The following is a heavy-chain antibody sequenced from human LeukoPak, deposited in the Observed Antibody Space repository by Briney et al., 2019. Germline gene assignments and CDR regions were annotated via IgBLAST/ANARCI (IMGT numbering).Heavy chain of an antibody. J-gene: IGHJ4*02. Sequence: PGRSLRLSCAASGFTFNGYAMHWVRQAPGKGQEWVAVIWHDGNNKYYADSVKGRFTISRDNSKNTVYLQMNSLRAEDTAVYYCARDWMGSTRLAGDYWGQGTLVTVSS. CDR2: IWHDGNNK. CDR1: GFTFNGYA. V-gene: IGHV3-33*01. CDR3: ARDWMGSTRLAGDY. D-gene: IGHD2/OR15-2a*01.